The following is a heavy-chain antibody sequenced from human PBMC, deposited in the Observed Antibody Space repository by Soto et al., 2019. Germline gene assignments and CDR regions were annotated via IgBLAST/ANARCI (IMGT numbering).Heavy chain of an antibody. CDR2: INPSGGST. V-gene: IGHV1-46*03. J-gene: IGHJ3*02. CDR3: TRVCSGGSCYDDAFDI. CDR1: GYTFTSYY. Sequence: QVQLVQSGAEVREPGASVKVSCKASGYTFTSYYIDWVRQAPGQGLEWMGIINPSGGSTSYAQKFQSRVTMTRDTSTSTVYMELSSLRSEDTALYYCTRVCSGGSCYDDAFDIWGQGTMVTVSS. D-gene: IGHD2-15*01.